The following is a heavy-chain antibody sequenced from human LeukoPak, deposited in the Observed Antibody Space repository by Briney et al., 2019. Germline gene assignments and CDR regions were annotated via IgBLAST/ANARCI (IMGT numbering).Heavy chain of an antibody. V-gene: IGHV4-59*12. CDR3: ARRYDFWSGYPPPLDY. CDR1: GGSISSYN. J-gene: IGHJ4*02. D-gene: IGHD3-3*01. Sequence: SETLSLTCTVSGGSISSYNWSWIRQPPGKGLEWIGYIYYSGSTNYNPSLKSRVTISVDTSKKQFSLKLSSVTAADTAVYYCARRYDFWSGYPPPLDYWGQGTLVTVSS. CDR2: IYYSGST.